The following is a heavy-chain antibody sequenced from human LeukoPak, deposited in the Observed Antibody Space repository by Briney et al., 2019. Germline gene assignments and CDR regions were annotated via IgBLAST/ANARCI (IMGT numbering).Heavy chain of an antibody. V-gene: IGHV4-31*03. CDR1: GGSISSGGYY. CDR3: ARVRWGYSSSWQFDY. Sequence: SETLSLTCTVSGGSISSGGYYWSWIRPHPGKGLEWIGYIYYSGSTYYNPSLKSRVTISVDTSKNQFSLKLSSVTAADTAAYYCARVRWGYSSSWQFDYWGQGTLVTVSS. D-gene: IGHD6-13*01. J-gene: IGHJ4*02. CDR2: IYYSGST.